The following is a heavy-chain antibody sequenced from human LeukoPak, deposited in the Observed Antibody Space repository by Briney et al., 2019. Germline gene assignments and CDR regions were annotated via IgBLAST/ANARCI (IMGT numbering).Heavy chain of an antibody. Sequence: PGGSLRLSCAASGFTFSDYYMNWIRQSPGKGLEWVSYISGTSGITYYADSVKGRFTVSRDNAKNSLYLQMNSLRPEDTAVYYCARGSNTIFGAYWGQGTLVTVSS. D-gene: IGHD3-3*01. CDR2: ISGTSGIT. J-gene: IGHJ4*02. CDR1: GFTFSDYY. V-gene: IGHV3-11*06. CDR3: ARGSNTIFGAY.